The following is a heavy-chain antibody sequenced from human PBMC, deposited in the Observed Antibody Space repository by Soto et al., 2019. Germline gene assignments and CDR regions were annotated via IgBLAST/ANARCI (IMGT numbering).Heavy chain of an antibody. J-gene: IGHJ4*02. Sequence: PSPTLSLTCVISGDNASSNSAACNWIRQSPSRGLEWLGRTYYRSKWYNDYAVSVKSRIMINPDTSKNQFSLQLNSVTPEDTAVYYCARDSPGDQGFDCWGQGTPVTVSS. CDR3: ARDSPGDQGFDC. D-gene: IGHD7-27*01. CDR2: TYYRSKWYN. CDR1: GDNASSNSAA. V-gene: IGHV6-1*01.